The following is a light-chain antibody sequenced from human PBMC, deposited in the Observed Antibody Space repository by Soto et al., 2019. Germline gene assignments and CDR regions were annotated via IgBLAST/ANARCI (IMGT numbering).Light chain of an antibody. J-gene: IGLJ1*01. CDR1: TSDIGGYNY. Sequence: QSALTQPASVSGSPGQSITISCTGTTSDIGGYNYVSWYQQHPGKAPKLIIYEVTNRPSGVSNRFSGSKSGNTASLTISGLQAEDGADYYCSSYTSSSTHFVFGTGTKLTVL. CDR2: EVT. V-gene: IGLV2-14*01. CDR3: SSYTSSSTHFV.